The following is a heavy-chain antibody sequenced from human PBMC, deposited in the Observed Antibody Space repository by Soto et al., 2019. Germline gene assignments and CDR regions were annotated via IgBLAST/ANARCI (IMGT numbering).Heavy chain of an antibody. D-gene: IGHD3-22*01. J-gene: IGHJ4*02. CDR3: GLVDTHGYYSLPPTH. CDR1: GGTFSSSA. Sequence: GASVKLCCKASGGTFSSSAISWVRQAPGQGLEWMGVIVPVYGAPNYEQKFQARVTITADESTSTAYMELSSLRSEDTAVYYCGLVDTHGYYSLPPTHWGQGTLVTV. CDR2: IVPVYGAP. V-gene: IGHV1-69*13.